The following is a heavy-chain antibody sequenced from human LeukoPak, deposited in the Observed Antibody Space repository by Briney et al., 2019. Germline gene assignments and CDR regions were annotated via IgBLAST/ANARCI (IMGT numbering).Heavy chain of an antibody. CDR3: TRDRDSGSHYGY. CDR1: GFSVSNNY. J-gene: IGHJ4*02. D-gene: IGHD1-26*01. Sequence: GGSLRLSCAGSGFSVSNNYMSWVRQAPGKGLEWVSVSGGTYYADSVKGRFTISRDNSKNTLYLQMNSLRAEDTAVYYCTRDRDSGSHYGYWGQGTLVIVSS. CDR2: SGGT. V-gene: IGHV3-66*03.